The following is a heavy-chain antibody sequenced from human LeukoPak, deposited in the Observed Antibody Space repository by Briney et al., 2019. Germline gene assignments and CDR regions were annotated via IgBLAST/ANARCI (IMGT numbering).Heavy chain of an antibody. J-gene: IGHJ3*02. CDR2: FDPEDGET. Sequence: ASVKVSCKVSGYTLTELSMHWVRQAPGKGLAWMGGFDPEDGETIYAQKFQGRVTMTEDTSTDTAYMELSSLRSEDTAVYYCATGGSWVVAANNAFDIWGQGTMVTVSS. D-gene: IGHD2-15*01. CDR1: GYTLTELS. V-gene: IGHV1-24*01. CDR3: ATGGSWVVAANNAFDI.